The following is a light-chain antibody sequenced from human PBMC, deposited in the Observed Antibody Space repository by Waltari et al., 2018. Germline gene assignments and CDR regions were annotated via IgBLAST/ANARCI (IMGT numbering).Light chain of an antibody. CDR2: DVS. V-gene: IGLV2-14*01. CDR3: SSYTTTSSWV. CDR1: RGDIGSYHF. J-gene: IGLJ3*02. Sequence: QSALTQPASVSGSPGQSITISCTGSRGDIGSYHFVSWYQQEPGRAPKLIVYDVSQRPSGVSNRFSGSKSGNTASLTISGLQAEDEADYYCSSYTTTSSWVFGGGTKLTVL.